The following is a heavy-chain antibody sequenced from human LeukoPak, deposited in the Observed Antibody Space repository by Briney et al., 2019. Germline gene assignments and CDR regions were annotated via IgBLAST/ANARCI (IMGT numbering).Heavy chain of an antibody. Sequence: PSETLSLTCAVYGGSFSGYYWSWIRQPPGKGLEWIGEINHSGGTNYNPPLKSRVTISVDTSKNQFSLKLGSVTAADTAVYYCARHPIGSGSGSYYGAFDIWGQGTMVTVSS. CDR2: INHSGGT. D-gene: IGHD1-26*01. CDR3: ARHPIGSGSGSYYGAFDI. CDR1: GGSFSGYY. J-gene: IGHJ3*02. V-gene: IGHV4-34*01.